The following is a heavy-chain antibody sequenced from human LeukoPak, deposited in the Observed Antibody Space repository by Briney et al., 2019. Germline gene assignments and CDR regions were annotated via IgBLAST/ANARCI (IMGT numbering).Heavy chain of an antibody. CDR1: GGSISSYY. D-gene: IGHD6-19*01. V-gene: IGHV4-59*08. J-gene: IGHJ4*02. CDR3: ATYSSGGYYFDH. Sequence: PSETLSLTCTVSGGSISSYYWSWIRQPPGKGLEWIGYIYYSGSTYYNPSLESRVTISVDTSRNQFSLRLISVTAADTAVYYCATYSSGGYYFDHWGQGTLVTVSS. CDR2: IYYSGST.